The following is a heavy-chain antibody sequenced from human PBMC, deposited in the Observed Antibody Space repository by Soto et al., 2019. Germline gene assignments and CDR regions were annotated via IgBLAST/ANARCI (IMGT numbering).Heavy chain of an antibody. CDR2: MHYRAIP. V-gene: IGHV4-30-4*01. CDR3: ARAGGILYHYFDS. CDR1: GGSISSGDYY. Sequence: QVQLQESGPGLVKPSQTLSLTCNVSGGSISSGDYYWSWLRQSPGKGLEWIGYMHYRAIPYYNPSRKSRVSISVDTSKNQFSLTMASLTAADTAVYFCARAGGILYHYFDSWVQGTLVTVSS. D-gene: IGHD2-15*01. J-gene: IGHJ4*02.